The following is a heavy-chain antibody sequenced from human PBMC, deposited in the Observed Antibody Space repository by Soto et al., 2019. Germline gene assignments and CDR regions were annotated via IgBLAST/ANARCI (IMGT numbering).Heavy chain of an antibody. Sequence: SVKVSCKASGGTFSDFTINWVRQAPGQRLEWMGGIIPIFDTANYAEKFQGRVTITADESTSTSFMEVSSLRSEDTAVYYCARNGTQTGYSYGMDVCGQGTMVTVSS. V-gene: IGHV1-69*13. CDR2: IIPIFDTA. D-gene: IGHD1-1*01. CDR1: GGTFSDFT. CDR3: ARNGTQTGYSYGMDV. J-gene: IGHJ6*02.